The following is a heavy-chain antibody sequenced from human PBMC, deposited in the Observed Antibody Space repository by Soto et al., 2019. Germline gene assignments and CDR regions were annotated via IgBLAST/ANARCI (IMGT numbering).Heavy chain of an antibody. Sequence: QVQLQQWGAGLLKPSETLSLTCAVYGGSFSGYYWSWIRQPPGKGLEWIGEINHSGSTNYNPSLKSRVTISVDTSKNQFSLKLSSVIAADTAVYYCARGPFRYCSSTSCYSPYYYYYMDVWGKGTTVTVSS. CDR3: ARGPFRYCSSTSCYSPYYYYYMDV. V-gene: IGHV4-34*01. CDR1: GGSFSGYY. CDR2: INHSGST. J-gene: IGHJ6*03. D-gene: IGHD2-2*01.